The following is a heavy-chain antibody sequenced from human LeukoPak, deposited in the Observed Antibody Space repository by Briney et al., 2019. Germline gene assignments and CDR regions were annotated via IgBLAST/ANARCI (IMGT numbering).Heavy chain of an antibody. Sequence: GASVKVSCKASGYTFTGYYMHWVRQVPGQGLEWMGWINPNSGGTNYAQKFQGRVTMTRDTSISTAYMELSRLRSDDTAVYYCARSSGLVPAAIRDYYYYMDVWGKGTTVTVSS. CDR1: GYTFTGYY. V-gene: IGHV1-2*02. D-gene: IGHD2-2*02. CDR2: INPNSGGT. J-gene: IGHJ6*03. CDR3: ARSSGLVPAAIRDYYYYMDV.